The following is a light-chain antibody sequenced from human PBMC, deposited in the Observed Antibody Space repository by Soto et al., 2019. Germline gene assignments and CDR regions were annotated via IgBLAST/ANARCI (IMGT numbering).Light chain of an antibody. J-gene: IGKJ4*01. CDR1: QSISTY. CDR2: DAS. CDR3: QQRHTWPLT. V-gene: IGKV3-11*01. Sequence: EIVMTQSPGTLSVSPGERATLSCRASQSISTYLAWYQQKPGQAPRLLIYDASNRATGIPARFSGSGSGTDFTLSISSLEPEDFAVYYCQQRHTWPLTFGGGTKVDIK.